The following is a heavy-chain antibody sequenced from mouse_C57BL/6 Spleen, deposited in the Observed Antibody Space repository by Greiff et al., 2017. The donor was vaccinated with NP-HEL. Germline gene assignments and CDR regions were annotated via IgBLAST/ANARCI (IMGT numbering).Heavy chain of an antibody. Sequence: QVQLQQPGAELVKPGASVKLSCKASGYTFTSYWMHWVKQRPGQGLEWIGMIHPNSGSTHYNEKFKSKATLMVDKASSTAYMQLSSRTSKDSAVYYCSGDWDGAMDYWGQGTSVTVSS. D-gene: IGHD4-1*01. CDR2: IHPNSGST. CDR1: GYTFTSYW. V-gene: IGHV1-64*01. J-gene: IGHJ4*01. CDR3: SGDWDGAMDY.